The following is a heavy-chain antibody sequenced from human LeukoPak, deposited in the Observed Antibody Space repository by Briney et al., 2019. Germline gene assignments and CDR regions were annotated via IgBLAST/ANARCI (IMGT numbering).Heavy chain of an antibody. CDR3: ARETEGGFGDPHAFDI. D-gene: IGHD3-10*01. CDR2: IYYSGST. J-gene: IGHJ3*02. Sequence: SETLSLTCTVSGGSISSYYWSWIRQPPGKGLEWIGYIYYSGSTNYNPSLKSRVTISVDTSKNQFSLKLSSVTAADTAVYYCARETEGGFGDPHAFDIWGQGTMVTVSS. CDR1: GGSISSYY. V-gene: IGHV4-59*12.